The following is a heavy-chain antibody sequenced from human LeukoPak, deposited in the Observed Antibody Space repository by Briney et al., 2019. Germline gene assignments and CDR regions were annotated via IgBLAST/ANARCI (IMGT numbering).Heavy chain of an antibody. Sequence: SQTLSLTCAISGDSVSSNSAAWNWIRQSPSRGLEWLGRTYYRSKWYNDYAVSVKSRITINPDTSKNQFSLQLNSVTPEDTAVYYCARGRNIVVVVAAYLSPSWFDPWGQGTLVTVSS. CDR3: ARGRNIVVVVAAYLSPSWFDP. J-gene: IGHJ5*02. D-gene: IGHD2-15*01. V-gene: IGHV6-1*01. CDR1: GDSVSSNSAA. CDR2: TYYRSKWYN.